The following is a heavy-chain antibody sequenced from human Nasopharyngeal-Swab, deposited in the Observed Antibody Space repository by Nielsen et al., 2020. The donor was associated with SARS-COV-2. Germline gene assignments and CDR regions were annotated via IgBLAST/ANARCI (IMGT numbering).Heavy chain of an antibody. D-gene: IGHD2-21*02. Sequence: GVSLRLSCAASGFTFDDYDMHWVRQAPGKGLEWVSGISWNSGSIDYADSVKGRFTISRDNAKNSLYLQMNSLRDEDTAVYYCARADETYCGGDCYSGYDYWGQGTLVTVSS. V-gene: IGHV3-9*01. J-gene: IGHJ4*02. CDR2: ISWNSGSI. CDR1: GFTFDDYD. CDR3: ARADETYCGGDCYSGYDY.